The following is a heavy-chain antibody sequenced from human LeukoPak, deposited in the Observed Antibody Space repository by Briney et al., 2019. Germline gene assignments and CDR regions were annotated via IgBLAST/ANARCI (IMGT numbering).Heavy chain of an antibody. CDR2: IQFDGSNK. D-gene: IGHD2/OR15-2a*01. J-gene: IGHJ3*02. CDR3: ARDRQEFGHDI. V-gene: IGHV3-30*02. CDR1: GFTFSSYG. Sequence: QTGGSLRLSCAASGFTFSSYGMYWVRQAPGKGLEWVAFIQFDGSNKYYADSVKGRFTVSRDNSNNTVYLQMNSLRAEDTAVYYCARDRQEFGHDIWGQGTMVTVSS.